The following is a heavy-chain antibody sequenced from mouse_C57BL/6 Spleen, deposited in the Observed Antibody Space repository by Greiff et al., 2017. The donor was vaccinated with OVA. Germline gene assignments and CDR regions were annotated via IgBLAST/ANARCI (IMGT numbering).Heavy chain of an antibody. J-gene: IGHJ2*01. CDR1: GYAFSSSW. CDR2: IYPGDGDT. D-gene: IGHD1-1*01. Sequence: QVQLQQSGPELVKPGASVKISSKASGYAFSSSWMNWVKQRPGKGLEWIGRIYPGDGDTNYNGKFKGKATLTADKSSSTAYMQLSSLTSEDSAVYFCAYYYGSSLYFDYWGQGTTLTVSS. CDR3: AYYYGSSLYFDY. V-gene: IGHV1-82*01.